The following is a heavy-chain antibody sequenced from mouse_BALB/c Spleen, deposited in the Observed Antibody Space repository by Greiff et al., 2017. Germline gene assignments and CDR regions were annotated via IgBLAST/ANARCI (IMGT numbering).Heavy chain of an antibody. CDR1: GFTFTDYY. D-gene: IGHD2-2*01. Sequence: EVKLMESGGGLVQPGGSLRLSCATSGFTFTDYYMSWVRQPPGKALEWLGFIRNKANGYTTEYSASVKGRFTFSRDNSQSILYLQMNTLRAEDSATYYCARDRGYGYALDYWGQGTTLTVSS. CDR2: IRNKANGYTT. CDR3: ARDRGYGYALDY. J-gene: IGHJ2*01. V-gene: IGHV7-3*02.